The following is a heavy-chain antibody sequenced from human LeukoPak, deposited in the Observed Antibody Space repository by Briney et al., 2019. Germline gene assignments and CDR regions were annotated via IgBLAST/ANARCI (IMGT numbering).Heavy chain of an antibody. CDR1: GGSISSYY. CDR3: ARGDSGYDRKYYYYYYMDV. J-gene: IGHJ6*03. CDR2: IYYSGST. Sequence: SETLSLTCTVSGGSISSYYWSWIRQPPGKGLEWIGYIYYSGSTNYNPSLKSRVTISVDTSKNQFSLKLSSVTAADTAVYYCARGDSGYDRKYYYYYYMDVWGKGTTVTVSS. D-gene: IGHD5-12*01. V-gene: IGHV4-59*01.